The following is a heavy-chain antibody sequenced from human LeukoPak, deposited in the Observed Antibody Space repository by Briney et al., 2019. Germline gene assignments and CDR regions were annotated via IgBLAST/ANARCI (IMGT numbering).Heavy chain of an antibody. D-gene: IGHD3-10*01. J-gene: IGHJ6*03. Sequence: SETLSLTCAVYGGSFSGYYWSWIRQPPGKGLEWIGEINHSGSTNYNPSLKSRVTISVDTSKNQFSLKLSSVTAADTAVYYCARQVSRSYYYYYMDVWGKGTTVTISS. CDR3: ARQVSRSYYYYYMDV. CDR2: INHSGST. V-gene: IGHV4-34*01. CDR1: GGSFSGYY.